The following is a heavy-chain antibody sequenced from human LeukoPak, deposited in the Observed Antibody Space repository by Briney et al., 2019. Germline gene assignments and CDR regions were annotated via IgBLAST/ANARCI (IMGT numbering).Heavy chain of an antibody. CDR2: IYYSGDT. CDR3: ARMFTAGYCSSTTCSGEGVYFDY. V-gene: IGHV4-59*01. Sequence: SETLSLTCTVSGGSISSYYWSWIRQPPGKGLEWIGYIYYSGDTNYNPSLKSRVTLSIDTSKNQFSLKLSSVTAADTAIYYCARMFTAGYCSSTTCSGEGVYFDYWGQGTLVTVSS. J-gene: IGHJ4*02. CDR1: GGSISSYY. D-gene: IGHD2-2*01.